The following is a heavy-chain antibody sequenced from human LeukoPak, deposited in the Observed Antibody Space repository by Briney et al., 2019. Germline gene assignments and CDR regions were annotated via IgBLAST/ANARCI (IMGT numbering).Heavy chain of an antibody. Sequence: PGGSLRLSCAASGFTFSDYYMTWIRQTPGKGLEWVSYISISGTSTFYVDSVKGRFTISRDNTKNSLNLRMNSLRAEDTAMYYCARGTMASDFWGQGTLVTVSS. D-gene: IGHD3-10*01. CDR2: ISISGTST. CDR1: GFTFSDYY. J-gene: IGHJ4*02. CDR3: ARGTMASDF. V-gene: IGHV3-11*01.